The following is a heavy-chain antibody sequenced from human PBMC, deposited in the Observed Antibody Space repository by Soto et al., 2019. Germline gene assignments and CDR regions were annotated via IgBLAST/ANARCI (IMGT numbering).Heavy chain of an antibody. Sequence: TSETLSLTCAVYGGSFSGYYWSWIRQPPGKGLEWIGEINHSGSTNYNPSLKSRVTISVDTSKNQFSLKLSSVTAADTAVYYCARSGYCSGGSCPQYYYYYYYGMDVWGQGTTVTVSS. J-gene: IGHJ6*02. D-gene: IGHD2-15*01. V-gene: IGHV4-34*01. CDR1: GGSFSGYY. CDR2: INHSGST. CDR3: ARSGYCSGGSCPQYYYYYYYGMDV.